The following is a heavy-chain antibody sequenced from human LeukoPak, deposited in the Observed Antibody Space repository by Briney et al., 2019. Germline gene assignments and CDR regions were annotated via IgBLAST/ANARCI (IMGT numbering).Heavy chain of an antibody. CDR2: IYYSGST. V-gene: IGHV4-61*01. CDR1: GGSVSSGSYY. CDR3: ARETIMDTAMALDY. D-gene: IGHD5-18*01. Sequence: PSETLSLTCTVSGGSVSSGSYYWSWIRQPPGTGLEWIGYIYYSGSTNYNPSLKSRVTISVDTSKNQFSLKLSSVTAADTAVYYCARETIMDTAMALDYWGQGTLVTVSS. J-gene: IGHJ4*02.